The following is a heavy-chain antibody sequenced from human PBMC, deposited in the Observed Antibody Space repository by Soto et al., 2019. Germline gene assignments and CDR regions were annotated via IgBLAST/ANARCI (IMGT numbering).Heavy chain of an antibody. V-gene: IGHV5-51*01. J-gene: IGHJ4*02. Sequence: GESLKISCKGFGYSFTSYWIAWVRQTPGKGPEWMGVIYPGDSDTRYSPSFEGQVTISVDKSISTAYLQWSSLRASDTAMYYCARLIRSGWYLFDYWGQGTLVTVSS. CDR2: IYPGDSDT. CDR3: ARLIRSGWYLFDY. D-gene: IGHD6-19*01. CDR1: GYSFTSYW.